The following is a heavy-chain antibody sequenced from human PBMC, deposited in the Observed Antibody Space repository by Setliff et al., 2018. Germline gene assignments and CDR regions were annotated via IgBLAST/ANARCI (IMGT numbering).Heavy chain of an antibody. CDR3: ARGGTFRYFDY. Sequence: SETLSLTCAVSGGSISSSNWWSWVRQPPGKGLEWIGEIYHSGSINYNPSLKSRVTISVDTSKNQFSLKLSSVTAADTAVYYCARGGTFRYFDYWGQGTPVTVSS. V-gene: IGHV4-4*02. J-gene: IGHJ4*02. CDR1: GGSISSSNW. D-gene: IGHD5-12*01. CDR2: IYHSGSI.